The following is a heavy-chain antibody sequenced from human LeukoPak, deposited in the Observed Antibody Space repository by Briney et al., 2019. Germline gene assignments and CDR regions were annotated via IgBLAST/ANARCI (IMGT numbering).Heavy chain of an antibody. V-gene: IGHV3-21*06. CDR2: ISSSRSYI. Sequence: PGGSLRLSCEASGFTFSSYSMNWVRQAPGKGLEWVSYISSSRSYIYYADSVKGRFTISRDNAKNSLYLQMNSLRAEDTAVYYCARVGGSGYFDLWGRGTLVTVSS. J-gene: IGHJ2*01. D-gene: IGHD2-15*01. CDR3: ARVGGSGYFDL. CDR1: GFTFSSYS.